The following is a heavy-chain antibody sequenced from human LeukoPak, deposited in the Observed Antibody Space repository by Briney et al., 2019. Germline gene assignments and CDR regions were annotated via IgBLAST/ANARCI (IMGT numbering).Heavy chain of an antibody. V-gene: IGHV1-46*01. CDR2: INPSGGST. Sequence: GASVKVSCKASGYTFTSYYMHWVRQAPGQGLEWMGIINPSGGSTSYAQEFQGRVTMTRDTSTSTVYMELSSLRSEDTAVYYCASPTCSSTSCYRWNYFDYWGQGTLVTVSS. D-gene: IGHD2-2*02. CDR1: GYTFTSYY. J-gene: IGHJ4*02. CDR3: ASPTCSSTSCYRWNYFDY.